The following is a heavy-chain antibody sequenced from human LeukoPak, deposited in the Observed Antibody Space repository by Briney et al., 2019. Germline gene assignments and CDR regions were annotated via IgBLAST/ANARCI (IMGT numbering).Heavy chain of an antibody. Sequence: GGSLRLSCAASGFTVSSNYMSWVRQAPGKGLEWVSVIYSGGSTYYADSVKGRFTISRHNSKNTLYLQMNSLRAEDTAVYYCARLVGVATNNNWFDPWGQGTLVTVSS. J-gene: IGHJ5*02. CDR1: GFTVSSNY. V-gene: IGHV3-53*04. CDR2: IYSGGST. CDR3: ARLVGVATNNNWFDP. D-gene: IGHD5-12*01.